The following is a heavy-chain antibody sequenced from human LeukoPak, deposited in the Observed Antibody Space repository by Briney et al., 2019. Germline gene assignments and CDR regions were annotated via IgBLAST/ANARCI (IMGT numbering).Heavy chain of an antibody. J-gene: IGHJ6*03. CDR1: GFIFSNYW. CDR2: INGDGSTT. Sequence: PGGSLRLSCAASGFIFSNYWMHWVRQAPGKGLVWVSHINGDGSTTSYADSVKGRFTISRDNSKNTLYLQMNSLRAEDTAIYYCAKNGDRGAYCSGGSCYPYYYYNMDVWGKGTTVTISS. V-gene: IGHV3-74*01. D-gene: IGHD2-15*01. CDR3: AKNGDRGAYCSGGSCYPYYYYNMDV.